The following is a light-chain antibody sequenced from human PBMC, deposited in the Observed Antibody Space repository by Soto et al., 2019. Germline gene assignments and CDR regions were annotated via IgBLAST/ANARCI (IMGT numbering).Light chain of an antibody. CDR3: QQSYSTPRT. J-gene: IGKJ1*01. CDR2: GAS. CDR1: QTVSSSY. V-gene: IGKV3-20*01. Sequence: DIVLTQSPGTLSLSPGERATLSCRASQTVSSSYLAWYQQKPGQAPRLLIYGASTRAAGIPDRFSGSGSGTDFTLTISRLEPEDFATYYCQQSYSTPRTFGQGTKVEIK.